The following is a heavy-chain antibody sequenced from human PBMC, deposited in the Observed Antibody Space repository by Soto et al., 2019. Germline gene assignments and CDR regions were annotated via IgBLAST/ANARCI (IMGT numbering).Heavy chain of an antibody. CDR1: GVTLTNVW. V-gene: IGHV3-15*07. Sequence: GGSLRLSCAVSGVTLTNVWMNWVRQAPGKGPEWVGRIKSQTDGGTTDYAAPVKGRFTISRDDSENTLFLQMNSLKTEDTGVYYCSRGYYQYFNSWGQGTLVTVSS. J-gene: IGHJ4*02. CDR3: SRGYYQYFNS. CDR2: IKSQTDGGTT. D-gene: IGHD3-22*01.